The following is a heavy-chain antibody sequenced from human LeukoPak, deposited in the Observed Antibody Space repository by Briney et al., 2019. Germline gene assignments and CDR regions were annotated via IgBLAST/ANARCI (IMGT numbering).Heavy chain of an antibody. CDR3: AKDQERGYSYGSRPFDY. CDR1: GFTFSSYA. V-gene: IGHV3-23*01. CDR2: ISGSGGST. J-gene: IGHJ4*02. D-gene: IGHD5-18*01. Sequence: GGSLRLSCVASGFTFSSYAMSWVRQAPGKGLEWVSAISGSGGSTYYADSVKGRFTISRDNSKNTLYLQMNSLRAEDTAVYYCAKDQERGYSYGSRPFDYWGQGTLVTVSS.